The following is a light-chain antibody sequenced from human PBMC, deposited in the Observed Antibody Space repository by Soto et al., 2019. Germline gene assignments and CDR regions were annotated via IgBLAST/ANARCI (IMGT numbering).Light chain of an antibody. CDR3: QHYNSYSEA. Sequence: DIQMTQSPSTLSGSEGDRVTITCRASQTISSWLAWYQQKPGTAPKLLIYKASTLKSGVPSRFSGSRSGTEFTLTISSLQPVDFATYYCQHYNSYSEAFGQGTNVELK. V-gene: IGKV1-5*03. CDR1: QTISSW. CDR2: KAS. J-gene: IGKJ1*01.